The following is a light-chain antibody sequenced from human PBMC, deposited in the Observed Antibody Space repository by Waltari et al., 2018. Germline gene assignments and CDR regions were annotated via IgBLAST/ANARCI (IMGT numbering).Light chain of an antibody. J-gene: IGKJ2*03. V-gene: IGKV3-15*01. CDR2: SAS. CDR3: QQYSNWPYS. Sequence: FVLTQSPATLSLSPGERATLSCRASQSVSSSLAWYQQKPGQTLRLLIYSASSRPTGIPDRFICSGLETDLTLTISILEPEDFAVYHCQQYSNWPYSFCQGTKVEIK. CDR1: QSVSSS.